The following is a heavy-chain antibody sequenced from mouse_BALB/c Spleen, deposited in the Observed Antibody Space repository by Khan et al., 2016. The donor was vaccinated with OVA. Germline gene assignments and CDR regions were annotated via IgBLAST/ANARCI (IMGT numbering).Heavy chain of an antibody. CDR2: IYPGSSYT. CDR3: ARQGAYGSRYGWFAY. V-gene: IGHV1-77*01. CDR1: GYTFTDYY. J-gene: IGHJ3*01. D-gene: IGHD1-1*01. Sequence: QVPLQQSGAELARPGVSVKLSCKASGYTFTDYYINWVKQRTGQGLEWIGEIYPGSSYTYYNEKFKAKATLTADKSSSTAYMQLSNLTSEDSAVYFCARQGAYGSRYGWFAYWGQGTLVTVSA.